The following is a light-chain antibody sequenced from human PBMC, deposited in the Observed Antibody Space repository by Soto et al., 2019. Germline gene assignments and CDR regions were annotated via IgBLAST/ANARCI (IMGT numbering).Light chain of an antibody. J-gene: IGLJ2*01. Sequence: QAVVTQPPSASGTPGQRVIISCSGSSSNIGSNTVNWYQQIPGTAPKLLIYSYNQRPSGVPDRFSGSKSDTSASLAISGLQSEDEAEYYCAAWDDILNGVLFGGGTQLTVL. CDR1: SSNIGSNT. CDR3: AAWDDILNGVL. V-gene: IGLV1-44*01. CDR2: SYN.